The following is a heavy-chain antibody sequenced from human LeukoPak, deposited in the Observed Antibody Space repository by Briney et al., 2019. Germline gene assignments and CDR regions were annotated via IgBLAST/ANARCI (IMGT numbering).Heavy chain of an antibody. Sequence: GGSLRLSCAASGFTFSSYAMSWVRQAPGRGLEWVSAISDRGGTTYYADSVKGRFTISRDNSKNTLYLQMNSLRAEDTAVYYCAKDRKVFELWGRGTLVTVSS. V-gene: IGHV3-23*01. CDR2: ISDRGGTT. CDR3: AKDRKVFEL. J-gene: IGHJ2*01. CDR1: GFTFSSYA.